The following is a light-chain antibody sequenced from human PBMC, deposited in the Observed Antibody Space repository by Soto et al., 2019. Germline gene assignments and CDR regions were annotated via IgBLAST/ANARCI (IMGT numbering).Light chain of an antibody. CDR2: DVS. J-gene: IGLJ2*01. CDR3: SSFTSTSTGVV. Sequence: QSVLTQPASVSGSPGQSITISCTGTSSDVGGYNFVSWYQQHPGKAPKLMIYDVSNRPSGVSNRFSGSKSGNTASLSISGLQAEDEADYYCSSFTSTSTGVVFGGATKLTVL. CDR1: SSDVGGYNF. V-gene: IGLV2-14*01.